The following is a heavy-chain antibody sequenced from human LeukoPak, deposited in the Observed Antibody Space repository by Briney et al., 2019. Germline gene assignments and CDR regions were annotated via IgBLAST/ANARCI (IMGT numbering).Heavy chain of an antibody. J-gene: IGHJ5*02. CDR3: AARPYYYDSSGYILGGLNWFDP. CDR2: IYYSGST. V-gene: IGHV4-30-4*01. CDR1: GGSISSGDYY. Sequence: PSETLPLTCTVSGGSISSGDYYWSWIRQPPGKGLEWIGYIYYSGSTYYNPSLKSRVTISVYTSKNQFSLKLSSVTAADTAVYYCAARPYYYDSSGYILGGLNWFDPWGQGTLVTVSS. D-gene: IGHD3-22*01.